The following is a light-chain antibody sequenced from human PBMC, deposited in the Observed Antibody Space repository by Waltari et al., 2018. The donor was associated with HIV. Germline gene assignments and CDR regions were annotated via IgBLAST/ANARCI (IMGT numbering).Light chain of an antibody. CDR3: QQSYSTPYT. Sequence: DIQMNQSTSSLSASVGDRVSITCRTSQSISNYLNWYQHKIGEAPNLLIHAASSLQSGVPSRFSGSGSGTDFTLTIRNLQPEDFATYYCQQSYSTPYTFGQGTKLQIK. CDR1: QSISNY. V-gene: IGKV1-39*01. J-gene: IGKJ2*01. CDR2: AAS.